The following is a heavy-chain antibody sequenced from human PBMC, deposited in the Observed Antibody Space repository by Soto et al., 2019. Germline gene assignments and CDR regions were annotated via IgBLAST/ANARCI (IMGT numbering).Heavy chain of an antibody. Sequence: SETLSLTCTVSGGSISSYYWSWIRQPPGKGLEWIGYIYYSGSTNYNPSLKSRVTISVDTSKNQFSLKLSSVTAADTAVYYCARFNQLVLPSYYFDYWGQGSLVTVS. D-gene: IGHD6-6*01. V-gene: IGHV4-59*08. CDR1: GGSISSYY. J-gene: IGHJ4*02. CDR3: ARFNQLVLPSYYFDY. CDR2: IYYSGST.